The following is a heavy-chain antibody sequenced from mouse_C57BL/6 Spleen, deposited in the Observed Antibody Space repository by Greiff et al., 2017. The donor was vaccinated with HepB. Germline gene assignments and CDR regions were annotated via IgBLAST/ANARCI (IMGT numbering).Heavy chain of an antibody. D-gene: IGHD1-1*01. Sequence: QVQLQQPGAELVKPGASVKLSCKASGYTFTSYWMHWVKQRPGQGLEWIGMIHPNSGSTNYNEKFKIKATLTVDKSSSTAYMQLSSLTSEDSAVYYCARPLITTVVSYYAMDYWGQGTSVTVSS. CDR3: ARPLITTVVSYYAMDY. CDR1: GYTFTSYW. CDR2: IHPNSGST. J-gene: IGHJ4*01. V-gene: IGHV1-64*01.